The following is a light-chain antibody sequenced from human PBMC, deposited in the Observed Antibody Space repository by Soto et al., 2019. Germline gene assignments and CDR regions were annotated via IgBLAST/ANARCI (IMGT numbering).Light chain of an antibody. CDR2: KAS. J-gene: IGKJ1*01. CDR3: QHYNSYSEA. V-gene: IGKV1-5*03. CDR1: QTISSW. Sequence: DMQMTQSPSTLSGSLGDRVTIPCRASQTISSWLAWYQQKPGKAPKLLIYKASTLKSGVPSRFSGSGSGTEFTLTISSLQPDDFATYYCQHYNSYSEAFGQGTKVDIK.